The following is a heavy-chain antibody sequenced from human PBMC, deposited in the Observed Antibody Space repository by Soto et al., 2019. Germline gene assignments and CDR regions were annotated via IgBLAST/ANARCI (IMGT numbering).Heavy chain of an antibody. J-gene: IGHJ6*03. V-gene: IGHV3-33*01. Sequence: GGSLRLSCAASGFTFSSYGMHWVRQAPGKGLEWVAVIWYDGSNKYYADSVKGRFTISRDNSKNTLYLQMNSLRAEDTAVYYCARDGFDWLLSNYYYYYYMDVWGKGTTVTVSS. CDR3: ARDGFDWLLSNYYYYYYMDV. CDR1: GFTFSSYG. D-gene: IGHD3-9*01. CDR2: IWYDGSNK.